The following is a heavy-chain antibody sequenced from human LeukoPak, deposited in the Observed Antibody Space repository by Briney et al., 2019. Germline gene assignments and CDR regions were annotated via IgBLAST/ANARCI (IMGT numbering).Heavy chain of an antibody. Sequence: PGGSLRLSCAASGFTFSSYEMNWVRQAPGKGLEWVSYISSSGSTIYYADSVKGRFTISRDNAKNSLYLQMNRLRAEDTAVYYCATTRGDYYDSSGYPVPWGQGTLVTVSS. CDR2: ISSSGSTI. D-gene: IGHD3-22*01. CDR3: ATTRGDYYDSSGYPVP. J-gene: IGHJ5*02. CDR1: GFTFSSYE. V-gene: IGHV3-48*03.